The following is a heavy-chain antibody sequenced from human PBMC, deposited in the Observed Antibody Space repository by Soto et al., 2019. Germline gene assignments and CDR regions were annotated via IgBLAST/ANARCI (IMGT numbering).Heavy chain of an antibody. CDR3: AISPPGLANHMDV. V-gene: IGHV4-59*01. CDR2: IYYSGST. CDR1: GGSISSYY. J-gene: IGHJ6*03. D-gene: IGHD3-10*01. Sequence: SETLSLTCTVSGGSISSYYWSWIRQPPGKGLEWIGYIYYSGSTNYNPSLKSRSTISVDTSKNQFSLKLSSVTVADTAVYYCAISPPGLANHMDVWGKGTTVTVSS.